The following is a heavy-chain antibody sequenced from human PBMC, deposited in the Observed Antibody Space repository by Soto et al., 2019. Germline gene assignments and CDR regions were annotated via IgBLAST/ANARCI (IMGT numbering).Heavy chain of an antibody. CDR2: IIPIFGTA. J-gene: IGHJ3*02. D-gene: IGHD4-4*01. CDR1: GGTFSSYA. V-gene: IGHV1-69*13. CDR3: ARTEATTGSGAFDI. Sequence: ASVKVSCKAAGGTFSSYAISWVRQAPGQGLEWMGGIIPIFGTANYAQKFQGRVTITADESTSTAYMELSSLRSEDTAVYYCARTEATTGSGAFDIWGQGTMVTVSS.